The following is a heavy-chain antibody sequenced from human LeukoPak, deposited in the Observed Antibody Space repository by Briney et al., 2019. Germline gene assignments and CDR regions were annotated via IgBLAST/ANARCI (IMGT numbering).Heavy chain of an antibody. CDR2: ISSSSSTI. CDR3: ARDLETTVTTFYYYYGMDV. D-gene: IGHD4-17*01. Sequence: GGSLRLSCAASGFTFSSYSMNWVRQAPGKGLEWVSYISSSSSTIYYADSVEGRFTISRDNAKNSLYLQMNSLRDEDTAVYYCARDLETTVTTFYYYYGMDVWGQGTTVTVSS. V-gene: IGHV3-48*02. CDR1: GFTFSSYS. J-gene: IGHJ6*02.